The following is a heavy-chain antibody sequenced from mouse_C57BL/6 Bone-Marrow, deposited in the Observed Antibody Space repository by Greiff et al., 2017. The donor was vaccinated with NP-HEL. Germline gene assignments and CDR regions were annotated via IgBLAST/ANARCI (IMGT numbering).Heavy chain of an antibody. CDR3: ARLSGYFYFDY. CDR2: ISDGGSYT. V-gene: IGHV5-4*03. Sequence: DVMLVESGGGLVKPGGSLKLSCAASGFTFSSYAMSWVRQTPEKRLEWVATISDGGSYTYYPDNVKGRFTISRDNAKNNLYLQMSHLKSEDTAMYYCARLSGYFYFDYWGQGTTLTVSS. CDR1: GFTFSSYA. J-gene: IGHJ2*01. D-gene: IGHD2-3*01.